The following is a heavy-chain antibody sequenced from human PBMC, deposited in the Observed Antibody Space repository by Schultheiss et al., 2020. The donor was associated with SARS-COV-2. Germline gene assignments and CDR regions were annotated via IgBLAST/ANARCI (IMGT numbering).Heavy chain of an antibody. Sequence: GGSLRLSCKASGYTFTGYYMHWVRQAPGQGLEWMGWINPNSGGTNYAQKFQGRVTMTRDTSISTAYMELSRLRSDDTAVYYCARDKFEYSSSSSGGDYWGQGTLVTVSS. CDR3: ARDKFEYSSSSSGGDY. CDR1: GYTFTGYY. CDR2: INPNSGGT. J-gene: IGHJ4*02. V-gene: IGHV1-2*02. D-gene: IGHD6-6*01.